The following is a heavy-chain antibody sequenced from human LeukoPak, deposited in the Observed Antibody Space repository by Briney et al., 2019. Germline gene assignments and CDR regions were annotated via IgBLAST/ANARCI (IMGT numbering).Heavy chain of an antibody. J-gene: IGHJ4*02. D-gene: IGHD3-22*01. CDR3: ARDLWGITMIVGPIEDY. Sequence: GGSLRLSCAASGFTFSSYSMNWVRKAPGKGLEWVSSISSSSYIYYADSVKGRFTISRDNAKNSLYLQMNSLRAEDTAVYYCARDLWGITMIVGPIEDYWGQGTLVTVSS. CDR2: ISSSSYI. CDR1: GFTFSSYS. V-gene: IGHV3-21*01.